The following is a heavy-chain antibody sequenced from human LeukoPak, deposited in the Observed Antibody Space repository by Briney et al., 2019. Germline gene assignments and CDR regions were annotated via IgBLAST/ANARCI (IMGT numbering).Heavy chain of an antibody. CDR2: ISSGSSAI. V-gene: IGHV3-48*01. D-gene: IGHD3-3*01. Sequence: TGGSLRLSCAASGFTFSSYSMNWVRQAPGKGLEWVSYISSGSSAIYYADSVKGRFTISRDNSKNTLYLQMNSLRAEDTAVYYCARGGQGYDLNWFDPWGQGTLVTVSS. CDR1: GFTFSSYS. CDR3: ARGGQGYDLNWFDP. J-gene: IGHJ5*02.